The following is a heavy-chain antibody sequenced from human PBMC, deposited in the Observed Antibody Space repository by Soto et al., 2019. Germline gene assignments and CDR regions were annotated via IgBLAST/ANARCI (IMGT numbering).Heavy chain of an antibody. V-gene: IGHV3-23*01. Sequence: GGSLRLSCAASGFTFSSYAMSWVRQAPGKGLEWVSAISGSGGSTYYADSVKGRFTISRDNSKNTLYLQMNSLRAEDTAVYYCANSLSHCIGGSCYHGNDAFDIWGQETIVTVSS. CDR1: GFTFSSYA. J-gene: IGHJ3*02. D-gene: IGHD2-15*01. CDR3: ANSLSHCIGGSCYHGNDAFDI. CDR2: ISGSGGST.